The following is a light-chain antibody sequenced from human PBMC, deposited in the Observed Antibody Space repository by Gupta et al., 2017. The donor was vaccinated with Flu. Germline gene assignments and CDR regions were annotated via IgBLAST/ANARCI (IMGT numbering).Light chain of an antibody. CDR2: GNS. CDR3: TYSDNSLNGEV. Sequence: QSVLTQPPSVSGAPWQRVTISCTGSSSNFGASYDVHWYQQLPGTAPKVLIDGNSNRPSGVPDRFSDSKAGTSASLAINGLQAEDEADDYCTYSDNSLNGEVFGSGTKLTVL. J-gene: IGLJ2*01. CDR1: SSNFGASYD. V-gene: IGLV1-40*01.